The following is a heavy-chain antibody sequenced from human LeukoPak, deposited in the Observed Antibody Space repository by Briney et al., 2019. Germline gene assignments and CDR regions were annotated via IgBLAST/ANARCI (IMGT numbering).Heavy chain of an antibody. CDR2: IYYSGST. J-gene: IGHJ4*02. D-gene: IGHD3-10*01. V-gene: IGHV4-59*12. CDR1: GGSISSYY. CDR3: ARIHYYGSGDQNDY. Sequence: SETLSLTCTVSGGSISSYYWSWIRQPPGKGLEWIGYIYYSGSTNYKPSLKSRATISVDTSKNQFSLKLSSVTAADTAVYYCARIHYYGSGDQNDYWGQGTLVTVSS.